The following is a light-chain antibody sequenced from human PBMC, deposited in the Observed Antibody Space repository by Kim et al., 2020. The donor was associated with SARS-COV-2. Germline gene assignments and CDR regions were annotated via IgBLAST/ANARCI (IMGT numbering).Light chain of an antibody. CDR3: QVWDSNTWV. J-gene: IGLJ3*02. Sequence: SVALGQTATITCGASNSGSKSVHWYQQTPGQAPVMVIDRDTNRPSGIPERFSGSTAGNTATLTISRAQAGDEADYYCQVWDSNTWVFGGGTQLTVL. CDR1: NSGSKS. V-gene: IGLV3-9*01. CDR2: RDT.